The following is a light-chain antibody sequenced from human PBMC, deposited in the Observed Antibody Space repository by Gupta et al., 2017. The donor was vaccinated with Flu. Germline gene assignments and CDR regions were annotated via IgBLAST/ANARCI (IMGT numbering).Light chain of an antibody. Sequence: RATLSCRARQSVSGSFLTWYHQKPGQAPRLLIYGASSRATGIPDRFSGSGSGTDFTLTISRLEPEDFAVYYCQQYSSSPLYTFGQRTKLEIK. CDR3: QQYSSSPLYT. CDR1: QSVSGSF. CDR2: GAS. J-gene: IGKJ2*01. V-gene: IGKV3-20*01.